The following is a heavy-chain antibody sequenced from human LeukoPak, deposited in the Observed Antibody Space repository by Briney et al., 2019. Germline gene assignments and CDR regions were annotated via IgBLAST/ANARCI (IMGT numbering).Heavy chain of an antibody. D-gene: IGHD7-27*01. CDR2: IYSGGST. CDR3: ARDLLGITRGFDH. J-gene: IGHJ4*02. V-gene: IGHV3-66*01. CDR1: GFTVSSNY. Sequence: GGSLRLSCAASGFTVSSNYMSWVRQAPGKGLEWVSVIYSGGSTYYADSVKGRFTISRDNSKNTLYLQMNSLRAEDTAVYYCARDLLGITRGFDHWGQGTLVTVSS.